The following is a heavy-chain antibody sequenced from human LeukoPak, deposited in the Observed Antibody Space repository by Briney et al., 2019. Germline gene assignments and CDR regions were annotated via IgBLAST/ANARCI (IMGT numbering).Heavy chain of an antibody. D-gene: IGHD3-3*01. V-gene: IGHV1-24*01. CDR1: GYTLTELS. CDR3: ATVWSGTHAFDI. CDR2: FDPEDGET. J-gene: IGHJ3*02. Sequence: ASVKVSCKVSGYTLTELSMHWVRQAPGKGLEWMGGFDPEDGETIYAQKFQGRVTMTEDTSTDTAYMELSSLRSEDTAVYYCATVWSGTHAFDIWGQGTMVTVSS.